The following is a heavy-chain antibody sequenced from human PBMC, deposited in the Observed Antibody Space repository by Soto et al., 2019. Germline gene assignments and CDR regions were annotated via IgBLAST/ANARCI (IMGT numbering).Heavy chain of an antibody. V-gene: IGHV3-23*01. CDR1: GFTFSSYA. Sequence: EVQLLESGGGLVQPGGSLRLSCAASGFTFSSYAMSWVRQAPGKGLEWVSGISGSGGSTYYADSVKGRFTISRDNSKNALYLQTNGLRAEDTAVYYCAKDLTSVTTEAFDIWGQGTMVTGSS. CDR2: ISGSGGST. J-gene: IGHJ3*02. D-gene: IGHD4-17*01. CDR3: AKDLTSVTTEAFDI.